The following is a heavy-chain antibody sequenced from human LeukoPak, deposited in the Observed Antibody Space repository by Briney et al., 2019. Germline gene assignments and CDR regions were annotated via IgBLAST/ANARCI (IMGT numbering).Heavy chain of an antibody. J-gene: IGHJ4*02. CDR1: GFTFSSYA. CDR2: VSGSGGST. CDR3: AKGYSSSPFDY. V-gene: IGHV3-23*01. Sequence: PGGPLRLSCAASGFTFSSYAMSWVRQAPGKGLEWVSAVSGSGGSTYYADSVKGRFTISRDNSKNTLYLQMNSLRAEDTALYYCAKGYSSSPFDYWGQGTLVTVSS. D-gene: IGHD6-6*01.